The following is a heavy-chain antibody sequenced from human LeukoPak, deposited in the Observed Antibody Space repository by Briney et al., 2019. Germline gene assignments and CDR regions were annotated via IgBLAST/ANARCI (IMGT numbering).Heavy chain of an antibody. D-gene: IGHD6-6*01. CDR1: GFTFSSYS. J-gene: IGHJ4*02. V-gene: IGHV3-48*01. CDR2: ISSSSSNM. Sequence: GGSLRLSCAASGFTFSSYSMNWVRQAPGKGLEWVSYISSSSSNMYYADSVKGRFTISRDSAKNSLYLQMNSLRAEDTAVYYCAREYNSSSGRSFDYWGQGTLVIVSS. CDR3: AREYNSSSGRSFDY.